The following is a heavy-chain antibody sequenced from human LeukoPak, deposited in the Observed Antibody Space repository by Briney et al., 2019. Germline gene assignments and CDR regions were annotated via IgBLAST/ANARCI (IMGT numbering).Heavy chain of an antibody. CDR2: MNKDGSEE. V-gene: IGHV3-7*03. Sequence: GGSLRLSCAASGFTFSSYAMHWVRQAPGKGPEWVANMNKDGSEEYYVDSVKGRFTIFKDTAKNSLYLQMNNLRVEDTALYYCARNNDMDVWGQGTTVVVSS. D-gene: IGHD1/OR15-1a*01. CDR1: GFTFSSYA. CDR3: ARNNDMDV. J-gene: IGHJ6*02.